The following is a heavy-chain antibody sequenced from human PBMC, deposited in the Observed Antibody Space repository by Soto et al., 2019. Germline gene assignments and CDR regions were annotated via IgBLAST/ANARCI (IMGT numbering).Heavy chain of an antibody. Sequence: SETLSLTCAVYGGFVSSGSYYWSWIRQPPGKGLEWIGEMSHSGGTHFNPSLKSRVTISVDTSKNQFSLNIYSVTAADTAFFFCARVERGTVTTVVDAFDIWGPGTMVTVSS. D-gene: IGHD1-1*01. V-gene: IGHV4-61*01. CDR3: ARVERGTVTTVVDAFDI. CDR2: MSHSGGT. CDR1: GGFVSSGSYY. J-gene: IGHJ3*02.